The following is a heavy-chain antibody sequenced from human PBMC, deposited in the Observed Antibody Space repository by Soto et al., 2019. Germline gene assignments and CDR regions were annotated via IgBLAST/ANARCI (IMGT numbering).Heavy chain of an antibody. CDR1: GFNFRNFN. J-gene: IGHJ3*01. CDR3: ARDLRGHYGP. D-gene: IGHD4-17*01. V-gene: IGHV3-21*06. CDR2: VSGSSSYI. Sequence: GGSLRLSCEGSGFNFRNFNMIWVRQAPGKGLEWVSSVSGSSSYIYYTDSVKGRFTVSRDNANNLVFLQMNGLRPEDTAMYYCARDLRGHYGPWGQGTMVTVSS.